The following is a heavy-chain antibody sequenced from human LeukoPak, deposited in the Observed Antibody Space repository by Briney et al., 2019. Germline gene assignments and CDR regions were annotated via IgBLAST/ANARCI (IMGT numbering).Heavy chain of an antibody. Sequence: GGSLRLSCAASGFTFSRYWMHWVRQAPGKGLVWVSRINTDGSSTSYADSVKGRFTISRDNAKNTLYLQMNSLRAEDTAVYYCARVGLVYSYGSDYWGQGTLVTVSS. D-gene: IGHD5-18*01. J-gene: IGHJ4*02. CDR3: ARVGLVYSYGSDY. CDR2: INTDGSST. V-gene: IGHV3-74*01. CDR1: GFTFSRYW.